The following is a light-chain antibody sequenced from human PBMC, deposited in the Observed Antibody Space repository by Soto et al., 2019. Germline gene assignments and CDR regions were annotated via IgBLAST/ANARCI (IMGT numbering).Light chain of an antibody. Sequence: EIVLTQSPGSLSLSPGERGTLSCRASQSVDSSFFAWYQQKPDQAPRLFIYGASNRATGIPDRFSGSGSGTDFTLTISRLEPEDFAVYYCQQYVSSVTFGQGTKVEIK. CDR3: QQYVSSVT. CDR2: GAS. CDR1: QSVDSSF. V-gene: IGKV3-20*01. J-gene: IGKJ1*01.